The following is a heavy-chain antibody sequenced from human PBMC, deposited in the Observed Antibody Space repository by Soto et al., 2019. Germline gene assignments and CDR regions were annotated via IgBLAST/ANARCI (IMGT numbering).Heavy chain of an antibody. Sequence: SETLSLTCTVSGGSISSYYCIWIRHPSGKGLEWIGRIYTSGGTNYNPSLKSRVTMSVDTSKNQFSLKLSSVTAADTAVYYCARGSDYGYYYYGMDVWGQGTTVTVSS. D-gene: IGHD4-17*01. CDR2: IYTSGGT. CDR1: GGSISSYY. CDR3: ARGSDYGYYYYGMDV. J-gene: IGHJ6*02. V-gene: IGHV4-4*07.